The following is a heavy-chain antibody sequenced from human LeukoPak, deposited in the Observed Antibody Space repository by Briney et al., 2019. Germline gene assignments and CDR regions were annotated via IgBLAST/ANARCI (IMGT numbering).Heavy chain of an antibody. CDR1: GYTFTGYY. Sequence: ASVKVSCKASGYTFTGYYMHWVRQAPGQGLEWMGRINPNSGGTNYAQKFQGRVTMTRDTSISTAYMELSRLRSDDTAVYYCARDFWWEGRYYFDYWGQGTLVTVSS. CDR2: INPNSGGT. V-gene: IGHV1-2*06. CDR3: ARDFWWEGRYYFDY. J-gene: IGHJ4*02. D-gene: IGHD1-26*01.